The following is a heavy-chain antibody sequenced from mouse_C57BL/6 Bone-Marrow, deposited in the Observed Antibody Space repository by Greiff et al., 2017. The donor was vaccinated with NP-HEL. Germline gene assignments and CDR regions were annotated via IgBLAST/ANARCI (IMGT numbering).Heavy chain of an antibody. CDR3: AREDGGDY. J-gene: IGHJ2*01. CDR2: IDPSDSYT. CDR1: GYTFTSYW. Sequence: VKLVESGAELVRPGTSVKLSCKASGYTFTSYWMHWVKQRPGQGLEWIGVIDPSDSYTNYNQKFKGKATLTVDTSSSTAYMQLSSLTSEDSAVYYCAREDGGDYWGQGTTLTVSS. V-gene: IGHV1-59*01.